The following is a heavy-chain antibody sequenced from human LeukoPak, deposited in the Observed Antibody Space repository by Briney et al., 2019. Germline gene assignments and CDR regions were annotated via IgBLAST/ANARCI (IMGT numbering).Heavy chain of an antibody. CDR3: ARLTVLDY. Sequence: GGSLRLSCTTSGFTFGDYTISWVRQAPGKGLEWVSYISSSSSTIYYADSVKGRFTISRDNAKNSLYLQMNSLRAEDTAVYYCARLTVLDYWGQGTLVTVSS. CDR2: ISSSSSTI. D-gene: IGHD1-20*01. J-gene: IGHJ4*02. CDR1: GFTFGDYT. V-gene: IGHV3-48*04.